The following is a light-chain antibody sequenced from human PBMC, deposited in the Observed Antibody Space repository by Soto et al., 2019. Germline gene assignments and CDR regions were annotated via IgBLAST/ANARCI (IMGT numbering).Light chain of an antibody. CDR3: QSYDSSLSGYV. J-gene: IGLJ1*01. CDR1: SSNIGAGYD. V-gene: IGLV1-40*01. Sequence: QSVLTQPPSVSGAPGQRVTISCTGSSSNIGAGYDAHWYQQLPRTAPKLLIYGNSNRPSGVPDRFSGSKSGTSASLAITGLQAEDEADYYCQSYDSSLSGYVFGTGTKVTVL. CDR2: GNS.